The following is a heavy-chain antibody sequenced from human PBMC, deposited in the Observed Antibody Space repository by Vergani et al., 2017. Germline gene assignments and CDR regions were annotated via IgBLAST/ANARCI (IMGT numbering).Heavy chain of an antibody. D-gene: IGHD2-2*01. J-gene: IGHJ4*02. V-gene: IGHV4-61*02. CDR2: IHTGGST. CDR1: GESIRSGSHY. CDR3: AGSRPYCTSSSCPAI. Sequence: QVKLQESGPGLLKPSQTLSLTCTVSGESIRSGSHYWSWIRQPAGKGPEWIGHIHTGGSTDLNPSFKSRVSISVDTSKSQFSLKLNSVTVADTAVYYCAGSRPYCTSSSCPAIWGQGTLVTVSS.